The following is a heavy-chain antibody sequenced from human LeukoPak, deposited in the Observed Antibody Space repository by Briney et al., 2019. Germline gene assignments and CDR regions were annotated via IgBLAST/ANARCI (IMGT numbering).Heavy chain of an antibody. Sequence: SRSLSSAVSGFFFSSVDIGCVRQAPGELREWVSAISASGDRTLYADSGKGRFTLPRDNSKNTLYLQVNSLRAEDTAVYYCAKDARRSSGWWFFDHWGQGTLGTVSS. J-gene: IGHJ4*02. D-gene: IGHD6-19*01. CDR1: GFFFSSVD. CDR3: AKDARRSSGWWFFDH. CDR2: ISASGDRT. V-gene: IGHV3-23*01.